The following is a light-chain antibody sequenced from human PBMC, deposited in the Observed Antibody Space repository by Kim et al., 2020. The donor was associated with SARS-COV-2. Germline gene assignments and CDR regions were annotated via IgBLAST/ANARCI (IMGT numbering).Light chain of an antibody. CDR2: DVS. CDR1: SNDLGSYNY. CDR3: CTYAGRFTSV. V-gene: IGLV2-11*01. Sequence: QSALTQPRSVSGSPGQSVAISCTGTSNDLGSYNYVSWYQQHPGKAPKLMSYDVSVRPSGVPDRFSGSKSGNTASLTISGLQADDEADYYCCTYAGRFTSVFGTGTKVTVL. J-gene: IGLJ1*01.